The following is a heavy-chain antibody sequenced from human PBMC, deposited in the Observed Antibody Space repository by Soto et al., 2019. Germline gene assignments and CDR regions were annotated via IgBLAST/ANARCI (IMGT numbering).Heavy chain of an antibody. D-gene: IGHD4-4*01. J-gene: IGHJ4*02. CDR3: ARASRYSNYWDLGY. V-gene: IGHV3-48*01. CDR1: GFTFSSYS. Sequence: PGGSLRLSCAASGFTFSSYSMNWVRQAPGKGLEWVSYISSSSSTIYYADSVKGRFTISRDNAKNSLYLQMNSLRAEDTAVYYCARASRYSNYWDLGYWGQGTLVTVSS. CDR2: ISSSSSTI.